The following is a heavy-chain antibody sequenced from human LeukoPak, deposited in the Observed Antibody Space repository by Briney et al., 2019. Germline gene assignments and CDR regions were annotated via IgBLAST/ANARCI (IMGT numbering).Heavy chain of an antibody. CDR1: GGTFSSYA. CDR2: IIPIFGTA. D-gene: IGHD3-22*01. J-gene: IGHJ4*02. Sequence: ASVKASCKASGGTFSSYAISWVRQAPGQGLEWMGGIIPIFGTANYAQKFQGRVTITADKSTSTAYMELSSLRSEDTAVYYCARGDYDSSGYYPFDYWGQGTLVTVSS. V-gene: IGHV1-69*06. CDR3: ARGDYDSSGYYPFDY.